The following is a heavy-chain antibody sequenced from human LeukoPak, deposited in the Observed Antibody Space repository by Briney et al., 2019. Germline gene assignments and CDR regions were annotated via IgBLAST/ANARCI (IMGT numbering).Heavy chain of an antibody. D-gene: IGHD1-26*01. V-gene: IGHV4-61*02. CDR1: GGSISSGGYY. J-gene: IGHJ4*02. CDR3: ARASIGDSGSYS. CDR2: IYTSGST. Sequence: SQTLSLTCTVSGGSISSGGYYWSWIRQPAGKGLEWIGRIYTSGSTNYNPSLKSRVTMSVDTSKNQFSLKLSSVTAADTAVYYCARASIGDSGSYSWGQGTLVTVSS.